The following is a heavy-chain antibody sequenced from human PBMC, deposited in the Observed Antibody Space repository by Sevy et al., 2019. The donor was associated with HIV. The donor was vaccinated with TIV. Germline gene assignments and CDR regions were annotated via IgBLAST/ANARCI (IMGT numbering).Heavy chain of an antibody. CDR1: GFTFSSYE. CDR3: ARVHRAYGSGSYQSYNSGFDP. V-gene: IGHV3-48*03. D-gene: IGHD3-10*01. CDR2: ISSSGSTI. Sequence: GGSLRLSCAASGFTFSSYEMNWVRQAPGKGLEWVSYISSSGSTIYYSDSVKGRFTISRDNAKNSLYLQMNSLRAEDTAVYYCARVHRAYGSGSYQSYNSGFDPWGQGTLVTVSS. J-gene: IGHJ5*02.